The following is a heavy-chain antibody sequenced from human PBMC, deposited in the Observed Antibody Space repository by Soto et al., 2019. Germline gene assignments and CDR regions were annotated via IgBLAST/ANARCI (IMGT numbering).Heavy chain of an antibody. Sequence: GASVKVSCKASGYTFTSYGISWVRRAPGQGLEWMGWISAYNGNTNYAQKLQGRVTMTTDTSTSTAYMELRSLRSDDTAVYYCARVEFVVVPAARTHDYWGQGTLVTVSS. CDR1: GYTFTSYG. J-gene: IGHJ4*02. V-gene: IGHV1-18*01. CDR2: ISAYNGNT. D-gene: IGHD2-2*01. CDR3: ARVEFVVVPAARTHDY.